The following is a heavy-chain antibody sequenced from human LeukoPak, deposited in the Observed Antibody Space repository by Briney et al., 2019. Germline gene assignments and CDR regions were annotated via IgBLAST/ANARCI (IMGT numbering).Heavy chain of an antibody. J-gene: IGHJ3*02. CDR1: GFTFSSYS. Sequence: GGSLRLSCAASGFTFSSYSMNWVRQAPGKGLEWVSSISSSSSYIYYADSVKGRFTISRDNAKKSLYLLMNSLRAEDTAVYYCARGDPDICFGVVGDAFDIWGQGTMVTVSS. V-gene: IGHV3-21*04. D-gene: IGHD3-3*01. CDR2: ISSSSSYI. CDR3: ARGDPDICFGVVGDAFDI.